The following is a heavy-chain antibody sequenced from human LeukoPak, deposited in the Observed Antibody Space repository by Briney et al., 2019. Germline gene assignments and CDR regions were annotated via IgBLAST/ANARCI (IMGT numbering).Heavy chain of an antibody. Sequence: PSETLSLTCTVSGGSLSTYYWTWIRQPPGKGLEHIGYIHTSGRTNFNPSLKSQVTMSRDTSKNQFSLSLTSVTAADTAVYYCARLTGYDGAGYYYGSFDYWGQGTLVTVSS. CDR3: ARLTGYDGAGYYYGSFDY. V-gene: IGHV4-4*09. J-gene: IGHJ4*02. CDR2: IHTSGRT. D-gene: IGHD3-22*01. CDR1: GGSLSTYY.